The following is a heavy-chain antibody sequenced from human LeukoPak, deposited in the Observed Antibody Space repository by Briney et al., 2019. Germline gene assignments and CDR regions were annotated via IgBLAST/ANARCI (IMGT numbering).Heavy chain of an antibody. D-gene: IGHD3-10*02. CDR1: GFTFSTYW. Sequence: GGSLRLSCAASGFTFSTYWMNWFRQAPGKGLEWVSYISSSGSTIYYADSVKGRFTISRDNAKNSLYLQMNSLRAEDTAVYYCAELGITMIGGVWGKGTTVTISS. CDR2: ISSSGSTI. V-gene: IGHV3-48*04. J-gene: IGHJ6*04. CDR3: AELGITMIGGV.